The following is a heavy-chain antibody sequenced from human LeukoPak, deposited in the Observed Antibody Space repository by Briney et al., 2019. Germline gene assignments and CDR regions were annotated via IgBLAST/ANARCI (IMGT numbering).Heavy chain of an antibody. CDR1: GYTFTSYY. CDR2: ISGNNGNT. V-gene: IGHV1-18*04. Sequence: GASVKVSCKASGYTFTSYYMHWVRQAPGQGLEWMGWISGNNGNTNYAQKFQGRVTMTTETSTSTAYMELRSLRSDDTAVYYCARELVVPAAMRGYYYYYGMDVWGQGTTVTVSS. J-gene: IGHJ6*02. D-gene: IGHD2-2*01. CDR3: ARELVVPAAMRGYYYYYGMDV.